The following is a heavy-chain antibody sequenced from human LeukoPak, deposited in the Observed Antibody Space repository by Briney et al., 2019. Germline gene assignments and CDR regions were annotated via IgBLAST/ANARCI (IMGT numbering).Heavy chain of an antibody. CDR3: ARDLAGHFGGFYFEY. CDR2: IFYSGST. CDR1: GGSISTSNYY. Sequence: PSETLSLTCTVSGGSISTSNYYWGWIRQPPGKGLEWIGNIFYSGSTYYSPSLRSRVTISLDTSRNQFSLKLNSVTAADTAVYYCARDLAGHFGGFYFEYWGQGTLVTVSS. D-gene: IGHD2-21*01. J-gene: IGHJ4*02. V-gene: IGHV4-39*07.